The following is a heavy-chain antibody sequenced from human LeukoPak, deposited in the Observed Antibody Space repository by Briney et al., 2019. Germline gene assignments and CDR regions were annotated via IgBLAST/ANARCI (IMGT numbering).Heavy chain of an antibody. CDR1: GYIFTSYG. Sequence: ASVKVSCKASGYIFTSYGTSWVRQAPGQGLEWMGWISTYNGNTKYAQKVQGRVTLTTDTSTSTAYMELRSLRGDDTAIYYCARGRSAADDFDYWGQGTLVTVSS. J-gene: IGHJ4*02. CDR2: ISTYNGNT. V-gene: IGHV1-18*01. CDR3: ARGRSAADDFDY. D-gene: IGHD6-13*01.